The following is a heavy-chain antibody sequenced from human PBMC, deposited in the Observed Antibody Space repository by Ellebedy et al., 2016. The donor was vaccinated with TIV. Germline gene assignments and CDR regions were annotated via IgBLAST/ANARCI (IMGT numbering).Heavy chain of an antibody. J-gene: IGHJ4*02. CDR3: ARDRGGSYFDY. CDR2: ISPNGRTI. D-gene: IGHD1-26*01. V-gene: IGHV3-48*03. CDR1: GFTFSNYE. Sequence: GESLKISCAASGFTFSNYEMTSVRQAPGTRLEWIAYISPNGRTITYADSVKGRFAISRDNAKNSLYLQMNSLRAEDTALYYCARDRGGSYFDYWGQGALVTVSS.